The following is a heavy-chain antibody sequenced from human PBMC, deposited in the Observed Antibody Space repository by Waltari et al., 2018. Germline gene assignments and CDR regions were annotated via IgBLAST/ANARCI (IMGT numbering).Heavy chain of an antibody. CDR2: INPNSGGT. CDR3: ASSNQGYGSGSYPGY. CDR1: GYTFTGYY. Sequence: QVQLVQSGAEVKKPGASVKVSCKASGYTFTGYYMHWVRQAPGQGLEWMGRINPNSGGTNDAQKFQGRVTITADKSTSTAYMELSSLRSEDTAVYYCASSNQGYGSGSYPGYWGQGTLVTVSS. V-gene: IGHV1-2*06. J-gene: IGHJ4*02. D-gene: IGHD3-10*01.